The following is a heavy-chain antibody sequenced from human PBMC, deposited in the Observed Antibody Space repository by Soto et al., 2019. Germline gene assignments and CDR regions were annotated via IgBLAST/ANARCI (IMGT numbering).Heavy chain of an antibody. V-gene: IGHV4-38-2*01. CDR1: GYSISNIIY. J-gene: IGHJ6*02. Sequence: SETLSLTCDVSGYSISNIIYWGWIRRPPGKGLEWIGSLSQSGGTYRNPSLRSRVTISVDRSKNHFSLQLRPVTATDTAVYYCAAGTLPGTRFYGMDVWGPGTTVTVSS. D-gene: IGHD1-7*01. CDR2: LSQSGGT. CDR3: AAGTLPGTRFYGMDV.